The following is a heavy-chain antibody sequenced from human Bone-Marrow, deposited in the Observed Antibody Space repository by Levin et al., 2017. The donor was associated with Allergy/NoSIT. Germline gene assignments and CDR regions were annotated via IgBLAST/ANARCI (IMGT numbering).Heavy chain of an antibody. CDR2: ISWSSSNM. Sequence: HTGGSLRLSCAASGFIFDDYAMNWVRQPPGKGLEWVAGISWSSSNMAYADSVKGRFTISRDSAKSSLYLQMNNLRPEDTALYYCTKSQDSSILGNWFDPWGQGTPVTVSS. CDR1: GFIFDDYA. V-gene: IGHV3-9*01. D-gene: IGHD6-19*01. J-gene: IGHJ5*02. CDR3: TKSQDSSILGNWFDP.